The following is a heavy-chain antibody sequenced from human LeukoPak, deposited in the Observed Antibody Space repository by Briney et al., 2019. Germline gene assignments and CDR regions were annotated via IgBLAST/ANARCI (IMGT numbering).Heavy chain of an antibody. J-gene: IGHJ1*01. CDR1: GCNFNSY. V-gene: IGHV3-7*01. Sequence: GESLRLSCAASGCNFNSYMGWVRQAPEDGLEWVAIINRDETDIYYVDSVKGRLTISRDNAKSSLFLEMNSLRVEDTGVYYCARGDGRGRSDGATWGPGTLVTVSS. D-gene: IGHD6-19*01. CDR3: ARGDGRGRSDGAT. CDR2: INRDETDI.